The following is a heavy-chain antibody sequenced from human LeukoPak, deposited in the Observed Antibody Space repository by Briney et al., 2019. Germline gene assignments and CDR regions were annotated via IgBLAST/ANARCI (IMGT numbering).Heavy chain of an antibody. Sequence: SGTLSLTCAVSGGSISSSNWWSWVRQPQGRGWSGFGEIYHSGSTNYNPSLKSRVTISVDKSKNQFSLKLSSVTAADTAVYYCAREGQQLVQPQDIDAFDIWGQGTMVTVSS. D-gene: IGHD6-13*01. CDR1: GGSISSSNW. J-gene: IGHJ3*02. V-gene: IGHV4-4*02. CDR3: AREGQQLVQPQDIDAFDI. CDR2: IYHSGST.